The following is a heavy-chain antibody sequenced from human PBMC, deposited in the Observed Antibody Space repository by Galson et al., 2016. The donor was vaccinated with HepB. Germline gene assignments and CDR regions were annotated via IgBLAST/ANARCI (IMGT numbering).Heavy chain of an antibody. CDR1: GYTFNRYW. D-gene: IGHD6-13*01. J-gene: IGHJ4*02. CDR2: IYPGDSDT. V-gene: IGHV5-51*01. CDR3: ARHLLDEQHLVPTVYARGWDLDY. Sequence: QSGAEVKKPEESLKISCQGSGYTFNRYWIGWVRERPGKGLEWMGIIYPGDSDTKYSPSFQGRVTLSVDKSISTGYLQLNSLQASDTAIYYCARHLLDEQHLVPTVYARGWDLDYGGLGTLVTVSS.